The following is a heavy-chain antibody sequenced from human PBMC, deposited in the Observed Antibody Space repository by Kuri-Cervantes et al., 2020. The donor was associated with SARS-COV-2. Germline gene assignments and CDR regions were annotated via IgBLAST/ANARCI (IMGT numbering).Heavy chain of an antibody. Sequence: ASVKVSCKAPESTFPNYDINWVRQATGQRLEWMGMVKTDSGNTLYAQIFQGRITLTRDTSTSTVYMELKSLRSDDTAVYYCGREAEGHFFYYYMDVWGKGTTVTVSS. CDR2: VKTDSGNT. CDR3: GREAEGHFFYYYMDV. CDR1: ESTFPNYD. V-gene: IGHV1-8*01. J-gene: IGHJ6*03. D-gene: IGHD2/OR15-2a*01.